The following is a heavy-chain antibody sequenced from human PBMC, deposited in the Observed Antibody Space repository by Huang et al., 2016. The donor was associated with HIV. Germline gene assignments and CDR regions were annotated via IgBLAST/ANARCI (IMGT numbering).Heavy chain of an antibody. D-gene: IGHD3-10*01. Sequence: QVQLVESGGGVVQPGRSLRLSCAASGFTFNTYALHWVRQAPGKGREWVVVISYDGTNKNYADSVKGRFTVSRDSSKNTLYLQMNSLRAEDTAVYYCARGGFYYGVGSYHNWFDSWGQGILVTVSS. CDR3: ARGGFYYGVGSYHNWFDS. CDR1: GFTFNTYA. V-gene: IGHV3-30*04. CDR2: ISYDGTNK. J-gene: IGHJ5*01.